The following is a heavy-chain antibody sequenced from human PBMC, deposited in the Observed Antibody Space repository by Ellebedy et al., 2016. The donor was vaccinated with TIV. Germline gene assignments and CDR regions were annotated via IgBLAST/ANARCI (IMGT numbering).Heavy chain of an antibody. D-gene: IGHD2-2*01. J-gene: IGHJ4*02. CDR2: ISAYNGNT. Sequence: AASVKVSCKASGYPFPNYGVSWVRQAPGQGLEWVGWISAYNGNTKYGQKFQGRISLTTDTSMATAYMELRSLRSDDTGVYFCARDVPADAAALLDYWGQGTRVTVSS. CDR1: GYPFPNYG. CDR3: ARDVPADAAALLDY. V-gene: IGHV1-18*04.